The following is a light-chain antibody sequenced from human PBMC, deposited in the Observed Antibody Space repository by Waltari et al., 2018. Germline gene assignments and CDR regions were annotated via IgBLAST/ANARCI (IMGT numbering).Light chain of an antibody. CDR3: CSYAGGGTFV. CDR1: NSDLGSYNL. Sequence: QSALTQPASVSGPPGQSITISCTGTNSDLGSYNLVSWYQQHPGKAAKFMIYEVSKRPSGVSNRFSGSKSGNTASLTISEIQAEDEADYYCCSYAGGGTFVFGTGTKVTVL. V-gene: IGLV2-23*02. CDR2: EVS. J-gene: IGLJ1*01.